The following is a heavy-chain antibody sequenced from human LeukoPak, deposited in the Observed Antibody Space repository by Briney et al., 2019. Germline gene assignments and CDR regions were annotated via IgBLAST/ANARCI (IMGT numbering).Heavy chain of an antibody. V-gene: IGHV3-30*18. Sequence: PGRSLRLSCAASGFTFSSYGMHWVRQAPGKGLEWVAVISYDGSNKYYADSVKGRFTISRDNSKNTLYLQMNSLRAEDTAVYYCAKDYSSSWYYLVFWGQGTLVTVSS. CDR2: ISYDGSNK. D-gene: IGHD6-13*01. J-gene: IGHJ4*02. CDR1: GFTFSSYG. CDR3: AKDYSSSWYYLVF.